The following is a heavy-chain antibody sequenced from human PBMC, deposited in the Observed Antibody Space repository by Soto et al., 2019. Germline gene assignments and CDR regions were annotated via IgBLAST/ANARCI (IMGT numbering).Heavy chain of an antibody. V-gene: IGHV3-30*03. J-gene: IGHJ4*02. CDR2: ISRDGGTK. CDR3: TGGGASGY. Sequence: QVQLVESGGGVVQPGRSLRLSCAVSGFTVSTYGMHWVRQAPGKGLEWVAVISRDGGTKYYADSVKGRFTISRDNSMNTLFLEMNSVRSDDIAVYYCTGGGASGYWVQGTLVTVSS. CDR1: GFTVSTYG. D-gene: IGHD2-8*02.